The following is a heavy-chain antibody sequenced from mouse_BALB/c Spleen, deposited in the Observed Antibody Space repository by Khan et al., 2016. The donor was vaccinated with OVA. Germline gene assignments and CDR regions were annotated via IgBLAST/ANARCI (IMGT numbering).Heavy chain of an antibody. CDR1: GYSFTSYW. CDR3: ARVTTASDWYFDV. D-gene: IGHD1-2*01. Sequence: QVQLQQPGADLVRPGASVKLSCKASGYSFTSYWMNWVQQRPGQGLEWIGLIHPCDSETRLNQKFKDKATLTVDKSSRTAYMHLSSQTSEDSAVYYGARVTTASDWYFDVWGAGTTVTVSS. J-gene: IGHJ1*01. V-gene: IGHV1-74*01. CDR2: IHPCDSET.